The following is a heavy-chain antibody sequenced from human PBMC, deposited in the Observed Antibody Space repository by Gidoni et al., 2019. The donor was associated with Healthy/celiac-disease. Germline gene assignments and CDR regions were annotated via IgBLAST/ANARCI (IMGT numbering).Heavy chain of an antibody. CDR2: IRGSGGST. J-gene: IGHJ5*02. CDR3: AKGLASWFDP. D-gene: IGHD2-15*01. Sequence: EVQLLESGGGTVQPGGSLRLACAASGFTLSSDAMSCVHQAPGKGLEWRSAIRGSGGSTYSASSVKCRFTISRYNSKTTLYLQINSLRAEDPAVYSCAKGLASWFDPWCQGTLLTVSS. CDR1: GFTLSSDA. V-gene: IGHV3-23*01.